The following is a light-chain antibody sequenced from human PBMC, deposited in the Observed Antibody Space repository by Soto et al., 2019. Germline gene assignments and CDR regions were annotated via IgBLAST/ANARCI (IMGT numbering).Light chain of an antibody. J-gene: IGKJ1*01. CDR2: GAS. Sequence: EIVMTQSPATLSVSPGERATLSCRASQNISSNLAWYQQKPGQSPRLLIDGASTRDTGIPARFSGSGSGTEFTLTISSLQSEACAVYYCQPYNNWLWTFGQGTKVEIK. CDR3: QPYNNWLWT. CDR1: QNISSN. V-gene: IGKV3D-15*01.